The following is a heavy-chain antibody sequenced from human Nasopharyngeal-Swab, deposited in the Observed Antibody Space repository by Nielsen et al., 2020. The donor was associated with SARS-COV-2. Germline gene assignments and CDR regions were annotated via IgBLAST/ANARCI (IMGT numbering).Heavy chain of an antibody. V-gene: IGHV3-33*05. CDR2: ISYDGSNK. CDR3: AREAGTTVTTYGGVPDY. J-gene: IGHJ4*02. D-gene: IGHD4-17*01. Sequence: WIRQPPGKGLEWVAVISYDGSNKYYADSVKGRFTISRDNFKNTLYLQMNSLRAEDTAVYYCAREAGTTVTTYGGVPDYWGQGTLVTVSS.